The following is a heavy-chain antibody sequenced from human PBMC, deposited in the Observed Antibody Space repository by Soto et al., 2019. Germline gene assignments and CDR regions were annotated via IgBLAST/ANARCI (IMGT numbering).Heavy chain of an antibody. V-gene: IGHV6-1*01. CDR3: ARENTMVRGVINPLDY. D-gene: IGHD3-10*01. CDR1: GYSVSSNDAV. J-gene: IGHJ4*02. Sequence: PSQTLSLTCVISGYSVSSNDAVWNWIRQSPSRGFEWLGRTFYRSTWSYDYVESVKSRITINPDTSRNQFSLHLNSVTPDDTAVYHCARENTMVRGVINPLDYWGQGTLVTVSS. CDR2: TFYRSTWSY.